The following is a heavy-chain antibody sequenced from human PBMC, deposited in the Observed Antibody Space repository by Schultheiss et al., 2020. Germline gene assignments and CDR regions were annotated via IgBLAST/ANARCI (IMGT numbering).Heavy chain of an antibody. V-gene: IGHV1-69*04. D-gene: IGHD2-21*02. Sequence: SVKVSCKASGGTFSSYTISWVRQAPGQGLEWMGRIIPILGIANYAQKFQGRVTITADKSTSTAYMELRSLRSDDTAVYYCARDRAVVTATLDAFDIWGQGTMVTVSS. CDR1: GGTFSSYT. CDR3: ARDRAVVTATLDAFDI. CDR2: IIPILGIA. J-gene: IGHJ3*02.